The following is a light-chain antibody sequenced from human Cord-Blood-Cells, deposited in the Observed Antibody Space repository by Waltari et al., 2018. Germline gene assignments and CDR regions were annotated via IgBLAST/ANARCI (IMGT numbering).Light chain of an antibody. CDR1: SSDVGGYHY. V-gene: IGLV2-14*01. Sequence: QSALTQPASVSGSPGQSINISCTGTSSDVGGYHYVSWYQQHPGKAPKLMIYDVSNRPSGVSNRFSGSKSGNTASLTISGLQAEDEADYYCSSYTSSSTPVFGGGTKLTVL. CDR2: DVS. J-gene: IGLJ3*02. CDR3: SSYTSSSTPV.